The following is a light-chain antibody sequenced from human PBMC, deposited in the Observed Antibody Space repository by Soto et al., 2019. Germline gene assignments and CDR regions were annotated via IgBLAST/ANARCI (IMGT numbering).Light chain of an antibody. Sequence: EIVMTQSPATLSVSPGDRATLSCRVSQTVGSNLAWYQQKRGQAPRLLIHDASTRATGIPARFSGSGSGTEFSLTISSLASDDYGVYFCQQYNYWPRTFGQGTKLEIK. CDR1: QTVGSN. CDR3: QQYNYWPRT. J-gene: IGKJ2*01. V-gene: IGKV3D-15*01. CDR2: DAS.